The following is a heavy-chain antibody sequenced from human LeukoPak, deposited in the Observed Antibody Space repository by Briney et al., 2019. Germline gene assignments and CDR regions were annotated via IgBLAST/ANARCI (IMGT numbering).Heavy chain of an antibody. V-gene: IGHV3-48*03. CDR1: RFIHRSLD. CDR3: ARVESRWIQLGGSFDY. CDR2: LSGSGTTI. D-gene: IGHD5-24*01. Sequence: GGPQRLSCAASRFIHRSLDMTWVREATGKVREGVSYLSGSGTTIYYADSVKGRFTISRDNAKNSLYLQMNSLRAEDTAVYYCARVESRWIQLGGSFDYWGQGTLVTVSS. J-gene: IGHJ4*02.